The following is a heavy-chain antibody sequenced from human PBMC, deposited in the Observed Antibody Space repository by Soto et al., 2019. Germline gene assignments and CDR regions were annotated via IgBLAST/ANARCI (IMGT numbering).Heavy chain of an antibody. D-gene: IGHD3-3*01. CDR1: GGSISSYY. CDR2: IYYSGST. V-gene: IGHV4-59*01. CDR3: ARVDFWSGSLAAFDI. J-gene: IGHJ3*02. Sequence: SETLSLTCAVSGGSISSYYWSWIRQPPGKGLEWIGYIYYSGSTNYNPSLKSRVTISVDTSKNQFSLKLSSVTAADTAVYYCARVDFWSGSLAAFDIRGQWTMVTGSS.